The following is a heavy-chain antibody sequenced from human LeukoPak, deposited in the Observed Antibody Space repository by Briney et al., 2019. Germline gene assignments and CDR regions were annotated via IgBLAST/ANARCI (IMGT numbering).Heavy chain of an antibody. J-gene: IGHJ5*02. CDR2: ISGNVGST. V-gene: IGHV3-23*01. Sequence: GGSLRLSCAASGFTFSSYALSWVRQAPGKGLEWVSVISGNVGSTYYADSVKGRFTISRDNSKNTLYLQMNSLRAEDTAVYYCAKSGGSCSSTSCYFAWFDPWGRGTLVTVSS. CDR1: GFTFSSYA. CDR3: AKSGGSCSSTSCYFAWFDP. D-gene: IGHD2-2*01.